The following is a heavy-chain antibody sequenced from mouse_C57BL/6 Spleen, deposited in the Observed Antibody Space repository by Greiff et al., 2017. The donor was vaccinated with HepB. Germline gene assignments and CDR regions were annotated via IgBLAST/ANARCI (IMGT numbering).Heavy chain of an antibody. D-gene: IGHD1-1*02. V-gene: IGHV6-3*01. J-gene: IGHJ1*03. CDR1: GFTFSNYW. Sequence: EGKLMESGGGLVQPGGSMKLSCVASGFTFSNYWMNWVRQSPEKGLEWVAQIRLKSDNYATHYAESVKGRFTISRDDSKSSVYLQMNNLRAEDTGIYYCTGDGGYYGYFDVWGTGTTVTVSS. CDR3: TGDGGYYGYFDV. CDR2: IRLKSDNYAT.